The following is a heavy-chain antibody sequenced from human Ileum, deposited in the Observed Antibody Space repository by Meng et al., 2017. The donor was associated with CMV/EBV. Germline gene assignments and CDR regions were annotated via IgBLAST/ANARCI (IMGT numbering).Heavy chain of an antibody. CDR3: ARGDPDGYCAGGSCYRYWYFNV. J-gene: IGHJ2*01. D-gene: IGHD2-15*01. CDR1: GGSFSSFS. V-gene: IGHV4-4*07. CDR2: IYSSVGA. Sequence: GSAPALVKPSETPSLPCTWSGGSFSSFSWSWIRQPAGKGLEWIGRIYSSVGANYSPSLKSRATMSVDMSKNEVSLKLSAVTAADTAVYYCARGDPDGYCAGGSCYRYWYFNVWGRGTLVTVSS.